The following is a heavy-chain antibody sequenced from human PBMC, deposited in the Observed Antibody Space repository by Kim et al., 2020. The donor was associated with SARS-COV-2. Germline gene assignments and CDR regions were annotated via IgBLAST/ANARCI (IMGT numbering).Heavy chain of an antibody. D-gene: IGHD3-10*01. Sequence: LKVRFTIPRDNSKNTLYRQMNSMRAEDTAVYYCARDGKYYYGSGDDFACWGQGTLVTVSS. J-gene: IGHJ4*02. CDR3: ARDGKYYYGSGDDFAC. V-gene: IGHV3-53*01.